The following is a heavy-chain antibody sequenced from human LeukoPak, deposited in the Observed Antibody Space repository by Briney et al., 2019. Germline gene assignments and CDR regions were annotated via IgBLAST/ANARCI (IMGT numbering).Heavy chain of an antibody. CDR1: GFTFSSYA. CDR2: ISGSGGST. D-gene: IGHD5-12*01. V-gene: IGHV3-23*01. Sequence: PGGSLRLSCAASGFTFSSYAMSWVRQAPGKGLEWVSAISGSGGSTYYADSVKGRFTISRDNSKNTLYLQMNSLRAEDTAVYYCAKDLIPYSGYEDWDYFDYWGQGTLVTVSS. J-gene: IGHJ4*02. CDR3: AKDLIPYSGYEDWDYFDY.